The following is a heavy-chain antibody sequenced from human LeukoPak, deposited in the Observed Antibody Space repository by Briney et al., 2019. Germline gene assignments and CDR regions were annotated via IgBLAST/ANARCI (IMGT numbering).Heavy chain of an antibody. J-gene: IGHJ4*02. V-gene: IGHV4-39*01. CDR1: GGSISSSSYY. D-gene: IGHD4-17*01. CDR3: ARRDYGDYFVY. CDR2: IYYSGSN. Sequence: SETLSLTCTVSGGSISSSSYYWGWLRQPPRKGVEGFGSIYYSGSNYYNPSLKSRVTISVDTYKNQFSLKLSSVTAADTAVYYCARRDYGDYFVYWGQGTLVTVSS.